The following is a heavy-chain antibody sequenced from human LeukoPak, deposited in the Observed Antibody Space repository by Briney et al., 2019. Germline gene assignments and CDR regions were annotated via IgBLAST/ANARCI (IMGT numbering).Heavy chain of an antibody. CDR2: INTGGST. D-gene: IGHD1-14*01. J-gene: IGHJ4*02. V-gene: IGHV3-53*01. CDR3: ARVYNNNYFDH. CDR1: GLAFSAYK. Sequence: GGSLRLSCAASGLAFSAYKMHWVRQAPRKGLAWVSLINTGGSTYYADSVKGRFTMSRDNSKSMLYLQMDSLRAEDTAVYYCARVYNNNYFDHWGQGTLVTVSP.